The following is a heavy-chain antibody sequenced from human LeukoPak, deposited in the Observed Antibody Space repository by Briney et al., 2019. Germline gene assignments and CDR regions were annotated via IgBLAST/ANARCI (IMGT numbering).Heavy chain of an antibody. J-gene: IGHJ6*02. D-gene: IGHD5-12*01. CDR3: AKDLDIVAASGHYYGMDV. CDR1: GFTFRSYG. Sequence: PGGSLRLSCVASGFTFRSYGIHWVLQAPGKGLEWVAVISSDESNKSYADSVKGRFTISRDNSENTLYLQMNSLRPEDTAVYYCAKDLDIVAASGHYYGMDVWGQGTTVTVSS. V-gene: IGHV3-30*18. CDR2: ISSDESNK.